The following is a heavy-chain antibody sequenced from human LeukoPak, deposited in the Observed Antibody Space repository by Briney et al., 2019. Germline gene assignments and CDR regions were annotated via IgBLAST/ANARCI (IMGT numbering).Heavy chain of an antibody. D-gene: IGHD6-13*01. CDR2: MYHTGST. J-gene: IGHJ6*02. CDR3: VRVNSSWSGYYGMDV. V-gene: IGHV4-59*01. CDR1: GDSISRYY. Sequence: SETLSLTCTVSGDSISRYYWSWVRQSPEKGLEWIGHMYHTGSTSYNPSLKSRVTISVDMSKTQFSLKLTSVTAADTAVYYCVRVNSSWSGYYGMDVWGQGTTVTVSS.